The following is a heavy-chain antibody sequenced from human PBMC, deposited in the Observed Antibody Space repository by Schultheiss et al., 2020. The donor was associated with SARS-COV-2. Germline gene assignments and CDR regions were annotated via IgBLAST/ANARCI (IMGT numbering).Heavy chain of an antibody. D-gene: IGHD2-2*02. V-gene: IGHV1-18*01. CDR2: ISAYNGNT. CDR1: GGTFSSYA. Sequence: ASVKVSCKASGGTFSSYAISWVRQAPGQGLEWMGWISAYNGNTNYAQKLQGRVTMTTDTSTSTAYMELRSLRSDDTAVYYCARGYCSSTSCYNGMDVWGQGTTVTVSS. CDR3: ARGYCSSTSCYNGMDV. J-gene: IGHJ6*02.